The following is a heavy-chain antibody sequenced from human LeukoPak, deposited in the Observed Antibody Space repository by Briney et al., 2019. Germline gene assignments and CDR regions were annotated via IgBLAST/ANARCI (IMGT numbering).Heavy chain of an antibody. D-gene: IGHD2-21*02. CDR1: GGSISNYY. V-gene: IGHV4-4*07. CDR3: ARDRGDYGSSDY. J-gene: IGHJ4*02. CDR2: IYGSGRT. Sequence: TSETLSLTCTVSGGSISNYYWSWLRQPAGKGLEWIGRIYGSGRTNHNPSLKSRVTMSVDTSKNQFSLKLSSVTAADTAVYYCARDRGDYGSSDYWGQGTLVTVSS.